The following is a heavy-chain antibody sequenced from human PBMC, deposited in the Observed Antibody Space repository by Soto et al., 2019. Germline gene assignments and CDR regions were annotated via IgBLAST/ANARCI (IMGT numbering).Heavy chain of an antibody. J-gene: IGHJ4*02. CDR1: GFIFRTYG. D-gene: IGHD6-6*01. V-gene: IGHV3-33*01. Sequence: QVQLVESGGGVVQPGRSLRLSCAASGFIFRTYGMLWVRQAPGKGLEWVAVIWYDGSNKYYADSVKGRFTISRDNSKNTLSLQMNSLRAEDTAVYYCARDLVAARPYFDYWGQGTLVTVSS. CDR2: IWYDGSNK. CDR3: ARDLVAARPYFDY.